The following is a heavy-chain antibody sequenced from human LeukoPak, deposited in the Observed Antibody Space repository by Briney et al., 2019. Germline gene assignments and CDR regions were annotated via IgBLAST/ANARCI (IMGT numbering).Heavy chain of an antibody. Sequence: GGSLRLSCAASRFTFDDYGMSWVRQAPGKGLEWGSGIYWNGDSTGYGDSVKGRFTISRDNARNSLYLQMNSLRAEDTAFYYCAREQRYCGSTSCYSFFDYWGQGTLVTVSS. CDR3: AREQRYCGSTSCYSFFDY. CDR1: RFTFDDYG. V-gene: IGHV3-20*04. J-gene: IGHJ4*02. CDR2: IYWNGDST. D-gene: IGHD2-2*01.